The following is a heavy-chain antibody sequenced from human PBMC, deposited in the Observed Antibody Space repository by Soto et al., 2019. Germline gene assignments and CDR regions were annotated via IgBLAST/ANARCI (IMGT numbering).Heavy chain of an antibody. Sequence: SVKVSCKASGFTFTSSAVQWVLQARGQRLEWIGWIVVGSGNTNYAQKFQERVTITRDMSTSTAYMELSSLRSGDTAVYYCAADPGYGPGSYYNVNYYYYGMDVWGKGTTVTVSS. V-gene: IGHV1-58*01. CDR3: AADPGYGPGSYYNVNYYYYGMDV. CDR1: GFTFTSSA. D-gene: IGHD3-10*01. J-gene: IGHJ6*04. CDR2: IVVGSGNT.